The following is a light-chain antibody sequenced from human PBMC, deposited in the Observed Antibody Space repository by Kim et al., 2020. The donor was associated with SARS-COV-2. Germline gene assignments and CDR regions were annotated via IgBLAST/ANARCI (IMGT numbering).Light chain of an antibody. Sequence: QAGLTQPPSVSKGLRQTATLTCTGNSNNVGDQGAAWLQQHKGHPPKLLSYRNNNRPSWFSERLSASRSGNTASLTITEPQPEDEADYYCSAWDSSLTAWVFCAGTQLTVL. J-gene: IGLJ3*02. CDR2: RNN. CDR1: SNNVGDQG. CDR3: SAWDSSLTAWV. V-gene: IGLV10-54*01.